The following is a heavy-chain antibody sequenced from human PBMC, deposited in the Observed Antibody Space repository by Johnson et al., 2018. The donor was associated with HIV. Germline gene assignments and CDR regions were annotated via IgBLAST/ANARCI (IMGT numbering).Heavy chain of an antibody. CDR3: ARDRWLQLGAFDI. CDR2: ISYDGSNK. CDR1: GFTFSSYA. D-gene: IGHD5-24*01. J-gene: IGHJ3*02. V-gene: IGHV3-30-3*01. Sequence: VQLVESGGGLVQPGGSLRLSCAASGFTFSSYAMHWVRQAPGKGLEWVAVISYDGSNKYYADSVKGRFTISRDNSKNTLYLQMNSLRAEDTAVYYCARDRWLQLGAFDIWGQGTLVTVSS.